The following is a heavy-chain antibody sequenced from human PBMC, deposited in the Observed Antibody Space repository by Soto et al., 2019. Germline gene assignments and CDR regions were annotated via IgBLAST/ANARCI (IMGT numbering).Heavy chain of an antibody. CDR1: GGSISSYY. V-gene: IGHV4-59*01. J-gene: IGHJ6*03. Sequence: QVQLQESGPGLVKPSETLSLTCTVSGGSISSYYWSWIRQPPGKGLEWIGYIYYSGSTNYNPSLKSRVTISVDTSTNQFSLKLSSVTAADTAVYYCARDGHGWFGEDREYYYYMDVWGKGTTVTVSS. CDR3: ARDGHGWFGEDREYYYYMDV. CDR2: IYYSGST. D-gene: IGHD3-10*01.